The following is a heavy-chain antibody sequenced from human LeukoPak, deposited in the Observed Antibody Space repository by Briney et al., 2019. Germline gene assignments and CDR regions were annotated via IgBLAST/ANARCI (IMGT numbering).Heavy chain of an antibody. V-gene: IGHV3-23*01. CDR3: AKDLGYCSSTSCYTAFDY. CDR1: GSTFSSYA. D-gene: IGHD2-2*02. CDR2: ISGSGGST. J-gene: IGHJ4*02. Sequence: PGGSLRLSCAASGSTFSSYAMSWVRQAPGKGLEWVSAISGSGGSTYYADSVKGRFTISRDNSKNTLYLQMNSLRAEDTAVYYCAKDLGYCSSTSCYTAFDYWGQGTLVTVSS.